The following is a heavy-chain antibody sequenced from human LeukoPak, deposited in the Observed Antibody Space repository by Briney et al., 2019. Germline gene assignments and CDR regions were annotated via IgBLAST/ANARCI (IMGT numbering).Heavy chain of an antibody. V-gene: IGHV3-11*04. Sequence: GGSLRLSCAASGFTFSNAWMSWVRQAPGKGLEWVSYINSGGTTKYYADSVKGRFTISRDNAKNSLYLQMNSLRAEDTAVYYCARALTTGGQGTLVTVSS. CDR2: INSGGTTK. CDR1: GFTFSNAW. CDR3: ARALTT. D-gene: IGHD4-11*01. J-gene: IGHJ4*02.